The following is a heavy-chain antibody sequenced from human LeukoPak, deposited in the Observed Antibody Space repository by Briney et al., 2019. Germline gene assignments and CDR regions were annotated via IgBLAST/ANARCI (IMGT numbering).Heavy chain of an antibody. CDR2: INPSGGST. CDR3: ARGREWLFDLDYYGMDV. Sequence: GASVKVSCKASGYTFTSYYMHWVRQAPGQGLEWMGIINPSGGSTSYAQKFQGRVTMTRDTSTSIVYMELSSLRSEDTAVYYCARGREWLFDLDYYGMDVWGQGTTVTVSS. D-gene: IGHD5-12*01. V-gene: IGHV1-46*01. CDR1: GYTFTSYY. J-gene: IGHJ6*02.